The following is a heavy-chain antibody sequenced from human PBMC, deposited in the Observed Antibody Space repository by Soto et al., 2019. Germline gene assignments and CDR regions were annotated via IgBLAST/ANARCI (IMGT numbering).Heavy chain of an antibody. J-gene: IGHJ4*02. D-gene: IGHD6-6*01. Sequence: ASVKVSCKASGYTFTDFYIHWVRQAPGQGLVWMGWINPINGDANYAQKFQGRVTMTRDTSITTAFMDLSRLGSDDTAIYYCARDLGDQLVQTPFDCWGQGNPVTVSS. V-gene: IGHV1-2*02. CDR2: INPINGDA. CDR3: ARDLGDQLVQTPFDC. CDR1: GYTFTDFY.